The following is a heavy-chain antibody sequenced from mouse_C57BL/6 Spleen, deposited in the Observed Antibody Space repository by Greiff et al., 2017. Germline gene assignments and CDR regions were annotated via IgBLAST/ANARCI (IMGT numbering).Heavy chain of an antibody. V-gene: IGHV1-4*01. CDR2: INPSSGYT. J-gene: IGHJ3*01. CDR1: GYTFTSYT. D-gene: IGHD4-1*01. CDR3: ARAEVTGTPFAY. Sequence: QVQLQQSGAELARPGASVKMSCKASGYTFTSYTMHWVKQRPGQGLEWIGYINPSSGYTKYNQKFKDKDTLTADKSSSTAYMQLSSLTSEDSAVYYCARAEVTGTPFAYWGQGTLVTVSA.